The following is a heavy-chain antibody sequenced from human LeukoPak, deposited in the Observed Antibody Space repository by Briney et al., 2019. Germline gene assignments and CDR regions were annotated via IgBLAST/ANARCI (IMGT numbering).Heavy chain of an antibody. J-gene: IGHJ4*02. Sequence: SETLSLTCTASLVSISNYYWSWIRQPAGKGLEWIGRLYIGRDTDYNPSLKSRVTMSADTSNSQFSLKLSSVTAADTAVYYCARLGGLLFFDYWGQGTLVTVSS. CDR3: ARLGGLLFFDY. V-gene: IGHV4-4*07. CDR2: LYIGRDT. D-gene: IGHD2-21*02. CDR1: LVSISNYY.